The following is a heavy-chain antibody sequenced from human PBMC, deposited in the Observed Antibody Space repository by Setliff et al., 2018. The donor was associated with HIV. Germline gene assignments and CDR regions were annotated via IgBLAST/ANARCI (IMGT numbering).Heavy chain of an antibody. CDR3: AKSPNRYSPLDWFDP. V-gene: IGHV3-9*01. Sequence: LSLTCSVSGGSISGYYWNWVRQAPGKGLEWVSGISWNSGSIGYADSVKGRFTISRDNAKNSLYLQMNSLRSEDTALYYCAKSPNRYSPLDWFDPWGQGTLVTVSS. J-gene: IGHJ5*02. CDR2: ISWNSGSI. D-gene: IGHD5-18*01. CDR1: GGSISGYY.